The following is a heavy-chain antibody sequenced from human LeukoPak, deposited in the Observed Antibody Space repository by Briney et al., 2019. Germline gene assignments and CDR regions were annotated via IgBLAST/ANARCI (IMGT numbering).Heavy chain of an antibody. D-gene: IGHD2-2*01. J-gene: IGHJ6*03. V-gene: IGHV3-30*03. CDR3: ARDGSVVVPAAMAEMYYYYYMDV. Sequence: GGSLRLSCAASGFTFSNYGMHWVRQAPGKGLDWVSFISYDGSNKYYADSVKGRFTISRDNSKNTLYLQMGSLRAEDMAVYYCARDGSVVVPAAMAEMYYYYYMDVWGKGTTITISS. CDR1: GFTFSNYG. CDR2: ISYDGSNK.